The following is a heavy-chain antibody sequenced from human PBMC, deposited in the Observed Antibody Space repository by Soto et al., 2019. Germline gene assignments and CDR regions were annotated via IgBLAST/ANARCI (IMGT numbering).Heavy chain of an antibody. CDR2: MNPYNGNT. CDR3: ARGVSAGVDY. J-gene: IGHJ4*02. V-gene: IGHV1-8*01. CDR1: GYTFTSYD. D-gene: IGHD1-26*01. Sequence: ASVKVSCKASGYTFTSYDINWVRQAPGQGLEWMGWMNPYNGNTGYAQNFQGRVTMTRDTSINTAYMELTTLTSDDTAFYYCARGVSAGVDYWGQGTLVTVSS.